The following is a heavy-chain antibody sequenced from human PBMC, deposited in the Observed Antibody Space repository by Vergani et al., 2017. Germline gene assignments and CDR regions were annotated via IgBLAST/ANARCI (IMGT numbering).Heavy chain of an antibody. CDR2: IYYSGST. CDR1: GGSVSSGSYY. CDR3: ARDRQYSSSWYFSFDI. D-gene: IGHD6-13*01. J-gene: IGHJ3*02. Sequence: QVQLQESGPGLVKPSETLSLTCTVSGGSVSSGSYYWGWIRQPPGKGLEWIGSIYYSGSTYYNPSLKSRVTISVDTSKNQFSLKLSSVTAADTAVYYCARDRQYSSSWYFSFDIWGQGTMVTVSS. V-gene: IGHV4-39*07.